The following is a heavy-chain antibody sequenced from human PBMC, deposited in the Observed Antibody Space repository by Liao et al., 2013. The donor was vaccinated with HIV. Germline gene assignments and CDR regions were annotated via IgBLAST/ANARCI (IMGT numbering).Heavy chain of an antibody. J-gene: IGHJ4*02. D-gene: IGHD3-22*01. CDR3: ARMEHYYDSSGYYRVFDY. Sequence: QLQLQESGPGLVKPSETLSLTCTVSGGSISSYYWSWIRQPAGKGLEWIGRIYTSGSTNYNPSLKSRVTISVDTSKNQFSLKLSSVTAADTAVYYCARMEHYYDSSGYYRVFDYWGQGTLVTVSS. CDR1: GGSISSYY. CDR2: IYTSGST. V-gene: IGHV4-4*07.